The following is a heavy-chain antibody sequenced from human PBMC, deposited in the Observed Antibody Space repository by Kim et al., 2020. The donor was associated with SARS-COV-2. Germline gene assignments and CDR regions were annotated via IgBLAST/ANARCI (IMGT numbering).Heavy chain of an antibody. Sequence: ASVKVSCKASGYTFTSYGISWVRQAPGQGLEWMGWISAYNGNTNYAQKLQGRVTMTTDTSTSTAYMELRSLRSDDTAVYYCARENQQYGDYDLYYYGMDVWGQGTTVTVSS. J-gene: IGHJ6*02. CDR2: ISAYNGNT. V-gene: IGHV1-18*01. CDR3: ARENQQYGDYDLYYYGMDV. D-gene: IGHD5-12*01. CDR1: GYTFTSYG.